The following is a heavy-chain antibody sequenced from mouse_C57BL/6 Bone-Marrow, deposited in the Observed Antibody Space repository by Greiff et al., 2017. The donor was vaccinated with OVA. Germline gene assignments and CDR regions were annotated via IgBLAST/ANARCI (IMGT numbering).Heavy chain of an antibody. V-gene: IGHV14-4*01. J-gene: IGHJ4*01. D-gene: IGHD2-1*01. CDR2: IDPENGDT. CDR3: TTYYGNYVAMDY. CDR1: GFNIKDDY. Sequence: EVKLQESGAELVRPGASVKLSCTASGFNIKDDYMHWVKQRPEQGLEWIGWIDPENGDTEYASKFQGKATITADTSSNTAYLQLSSLTSEDTAVYYCTTYYGNYVAMDYWGQGTSVTVSS.